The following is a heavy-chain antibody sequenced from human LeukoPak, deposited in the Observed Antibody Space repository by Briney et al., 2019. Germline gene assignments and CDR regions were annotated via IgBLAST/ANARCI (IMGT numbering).Heavy chain of an antibody. CDR1: GGSISSSSYY. V-gene: IGHV4-39*01. CDR2: IYYRGST. J-gene: IGHJ4*02. CDR3: ARGWGIAARPHFDY. Sequence: SETLSLTCTVSGGSISSSSYYWGWIRQPPGKGLEWIGSIYYRGSTYYNPSLKSRVTISVDTSKNQFSLKLSSVTAADTAVYYCARGWGIAARPHFDYWGQGTLVTVSS. D-gene: IGHD6-6*01.